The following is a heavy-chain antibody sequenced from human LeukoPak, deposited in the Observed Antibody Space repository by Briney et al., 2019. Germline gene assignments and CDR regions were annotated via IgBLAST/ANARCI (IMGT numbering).Heavy chain of an antibody. CDR1: GGSISNYY. V-gene: IGHV4-59*12. CDR2: IYYSGST. J-gene: IGHJ4*02. CDR3: ARAGFALAPHRGTPFDY. Sequence: SETLSLTCIVSGGSISNYYWSWIRQPPGKGLEWIGYIYYSGSTIYNPSLKSRVTISVNTSKNQFSLKLTSVTAADTAVYYCARAGFALAPHRGTPFDYWGQGTLVTVSS. D-gene: IGHD6-6*01.